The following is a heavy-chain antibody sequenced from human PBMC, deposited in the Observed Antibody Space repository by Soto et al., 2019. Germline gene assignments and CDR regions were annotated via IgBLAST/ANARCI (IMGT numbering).Heavy chain of an antibody. CDR1: GFTFSSYA. J-gene: IGHJ6*02. CDR2: ISGSGGST. Sequence: HPGGSLRLSCAASGFTFSSYAMSWVRQAPGKGLEWVSAISGSGGSTYYADSVKGRFTISRDNSKNTLYLQMNSLRAEDTAVYYSARDQGRSTIFGVHNYYYYYGMDVWGQGTTVTVSS. CDR3: ARDQGRSTIFGVHNYYYYYGMDV. V-gene: IGHV3-23*01. D-gene: IGHD3-3*01.